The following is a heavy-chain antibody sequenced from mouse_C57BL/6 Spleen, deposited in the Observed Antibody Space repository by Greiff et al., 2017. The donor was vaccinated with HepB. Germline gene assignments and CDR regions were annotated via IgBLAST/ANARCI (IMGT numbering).Heavy chain of an antibody. J-gene: IGHJ2*01. D-gene: IGHD2-4*01. V-gene: IGHV1-54*01. CDR3: ARRSYYDYGGY. CDR1: GYAFTNYL. CDR2: INPGSGGT. Sequence: QVQLQQSGAELVRPGTSVKVSCKASGYAFTNYLIEWVKQRPGQGLEWIGVINPGSGGTNYNEKFKGKATLTADKSSSTAYMQLSSLTSEDSAVYFCARRSYYDYGGYWGQGTTHTVSS.